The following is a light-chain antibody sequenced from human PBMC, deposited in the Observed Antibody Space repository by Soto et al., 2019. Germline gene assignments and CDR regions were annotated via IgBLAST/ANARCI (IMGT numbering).Light chain of an antibody. V-gene: IGLV1-44*01. CDR3: AAWDDSLNGEVV. CDR2: STN. J-gene: IGLJ2*01. Sequence: QSVLTQPPSASGTPGQRVTISCSGSSSNIGSNSVNWYQQLPGTAPKLLIYSTNQRPSGVPDRFSGSKSDTSASLAIRGLQSEDEADYYCAAWDDSLNGEVVFGGGTKVTVL. CDR1: SSNIGSNS.